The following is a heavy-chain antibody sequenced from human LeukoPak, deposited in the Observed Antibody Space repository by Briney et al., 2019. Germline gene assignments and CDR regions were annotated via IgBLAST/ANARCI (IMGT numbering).Heavy chain of an antibody. Sequence: GGSLSLLCRRCGFTFGDSGIKWARHAPGRAREWAGYIRRRKHGGKTDYAASVSGRFTNSRDDSESIAYLQMNNLKSEDSAVYYCSRAPNYGFWLDCWGQGTLITVSS. J-gene: IGHJ4*02. CDR3: SRAPNYGFWLDC. V-gene: IGHV3-49*04. CDR1: GFTFGDSG. CDR2: IRRRKHGGKT. D-gene: IGHD3-3*01.